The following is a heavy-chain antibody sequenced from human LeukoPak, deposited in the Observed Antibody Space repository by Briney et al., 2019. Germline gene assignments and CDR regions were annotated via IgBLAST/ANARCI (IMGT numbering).Heavy chain of an antibody. D-gene: IGHD6-13*01. CDR3: ARGSWPYYFDY. V-gene: IGHV4-59*11. CDR2: IYYSGST. CDR1: GGSIGSHY. J-gene: IGHJ4*02. Sequence: SETLSLTCTVSGGSIGSHYWSWIRQPPGKGLEWIGYIYYSGSTNYNPSLKSRVTMSVDTSKNQFSLKLSSVTAADTAVYYCARGSWPYYFDYWGQGTLVTVSS.